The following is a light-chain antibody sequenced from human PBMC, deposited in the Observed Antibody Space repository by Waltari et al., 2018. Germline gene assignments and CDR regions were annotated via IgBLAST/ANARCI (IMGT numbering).Light chain of an antibody. Sequence: DIQMTPVPSTLSASVGDRVTTTCRASQNINTWLAWYQQKVGQAPKLLIYKASNLQNGVPSRFSASGSGTEFTLAISSLQPNDFATYYCQQYHNYKTFGQGTKVDIK. J-gene: IGKJ1*01. CDR1: QNINTW. CDR3: QQYHNYKT. CDR2: KAS. V-gene: IGKV1-5*03.